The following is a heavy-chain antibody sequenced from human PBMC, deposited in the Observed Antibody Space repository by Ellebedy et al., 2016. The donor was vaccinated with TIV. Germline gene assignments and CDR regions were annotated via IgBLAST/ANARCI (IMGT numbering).Heavy chain of an antibody. V-gene: IGHV3-7*01. D-gene: IGHD2-15*01. CDR1: GFNFSSYW. J-gene: IGHJ3*01. Sequence: GGSLRLXCAPSGFNFSSYWMSWVRQAPGKGLEWVANIKQDGSEKYYADSVKGRFTISRDNSKNTVFLQMNSLRVEDTAVYYCARDRAVVAPDAFDFWGQGTMVTVSS. CDR2: IKQDGSEK. CDR3: ARDRAVVAPDAFDF.